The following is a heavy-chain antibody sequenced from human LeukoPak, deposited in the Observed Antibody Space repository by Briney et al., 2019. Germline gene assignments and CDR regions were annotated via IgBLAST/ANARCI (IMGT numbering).Heavy chain of an antibody. J-gene: IGHJ4*02. D-gene: IGHD3-10*01. CDR3: ARHGTPLRYGSGNYYKGAPFDY. Sequence: MSSETLSLTCAVYGGSFSGYYWSWLRQPPGKGLEWIGDINHSGSTNYNPSLKSRVTISVDTSKNQFSLKLSSVTAADTAVYYCARHGTPLRYGSGNYYKGAPFDYWGQGTLVTVSS. CDR2: INHSGST. V-gene: IGHV4-34*01. CDR1: GGSFSGYY.